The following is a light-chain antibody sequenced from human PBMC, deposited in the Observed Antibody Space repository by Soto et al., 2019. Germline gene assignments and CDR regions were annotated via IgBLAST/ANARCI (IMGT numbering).Light chain of an antibody. CDR2: EVS. V-gene: IGLV2-14*01. J-gene: IGLJ3*02. CDR1: SSDVGGYNY. CDR3: SSYTSSSTPNWV. Sequence: QSALTQPASVSGSPGQSITISCTGTSSDVGGYNYVSWYQQHPGKAPKLMIYEVSNRPSGVSNRFSGSKSGNTASLTISGLQAEDEAVYYCSSYTSSSTPNWVFGGGTKQTVL.